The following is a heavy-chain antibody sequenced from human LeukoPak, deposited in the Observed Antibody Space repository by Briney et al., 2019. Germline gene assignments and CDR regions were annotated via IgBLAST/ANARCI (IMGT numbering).Heavy chain of an antibody. CDR1: GFTFSSYW. D-gene: IGHD3-3*01. CDR2: IKQDGSEK. Sequence: GGSLRLSCAASGFTFSSYWMSWVRQAPGKGLEWVANIKQDGSEKYYVDSVKGRFTISRDNAKNSLYLQMNSLRAEDTAVYYCARVGLRFLEWLLSNDAFDIWGQGTMVTVSS. J-gene: IGHJ3*02. V-gene: IGHV3-7*01. CDR3: ARVGLRFLEWLLSNDAFDI.